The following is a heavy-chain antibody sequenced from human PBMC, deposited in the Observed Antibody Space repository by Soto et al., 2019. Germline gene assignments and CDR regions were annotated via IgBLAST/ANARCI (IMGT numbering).Heavy chain of an antibody. V-gene: IGHV1-69*13. CDR2: IIPIFGTA. D-gene: IGHD2-2*01. CDR1: GGTFSSYA. J-gene: IGHJ6*02. Sequence: SVKVSCKASGGTFSSYAISWVRQAPGQGLEWMGGIIPIFGTANYAQKFQGRVTITADESTSTAYMELSSLRSEDTAVYYCATGRYQLLSGGYGMGVWGQGTTVTVSS. CDR3: ATGRYQLLSGGYGMGV.